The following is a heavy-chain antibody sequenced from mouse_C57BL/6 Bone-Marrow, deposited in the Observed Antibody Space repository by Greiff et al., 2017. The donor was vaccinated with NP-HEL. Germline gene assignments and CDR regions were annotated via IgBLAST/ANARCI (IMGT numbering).Heavy chain of an antibody. V-gene: IGHV1-55*01. CDR2: IYPGSGST. J-gene: IGHJ2*01. Sequence: QVQLKESGAELVKPGASVKMSCKASGYTFTSYWITWVKQRPGQGLEWIGDIYPGSGSTNYNEKFKSKATLTVDTSSSTAYMQLSSLTSEDSAVYYCAGTRVYFDYWGQGTTLTVSS. CDR3: AGTRVYFDY. D-gene: IGHD1-3*01. CDR1: GYTFTSYW.